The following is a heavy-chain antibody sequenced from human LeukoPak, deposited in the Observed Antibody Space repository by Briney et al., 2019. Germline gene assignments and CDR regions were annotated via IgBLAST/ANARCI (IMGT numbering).Heavy chain of an antibody. Sequence: PGGSLRLSCAASGFTFSSYSMNWVRQAPGKGLEWVSYISSSGFAIHYADSVKGRFTISRDNVEKTLFLQINTLGVEDTAVYYCARGGYGSENSGYSPTILDYWGQGTLVTVSS. CDR1: GFTFSSYS. D-gene: IGHD3-22*01. V-gene: IGHV3-48*04. J-gene: IGHJ4*02. CDR3: ARGGYGSENSGYSPTILDY. CDR2: ISSSGFAI.